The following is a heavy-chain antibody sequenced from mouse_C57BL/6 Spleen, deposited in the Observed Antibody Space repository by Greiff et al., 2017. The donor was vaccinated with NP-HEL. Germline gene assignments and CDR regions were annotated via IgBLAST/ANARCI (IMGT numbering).Heavy chain of an antibody. CDR1: GYTFTSYW. CDR3: ARSTSSSFDV. V-gene: IGHV1-50*01. D-gene: IGHD1-1*01. CDR2: IDPSDSYT. J-gene: IGHJ1*03. Sequence: QVHVKQPGAELVKPGASVKLSCKASGYTFTSYWMQWVKQRPGQGLEWIGEIDPSDSYTNYNQKFKGKATLTVDTSSSTAYMQLSSLTSEDSAVYYCARSTSSSFDVWGTGTTVTVSS.